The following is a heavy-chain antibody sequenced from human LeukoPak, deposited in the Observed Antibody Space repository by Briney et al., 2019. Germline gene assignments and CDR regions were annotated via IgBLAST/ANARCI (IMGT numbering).Heavy chain of an antibody. CDR2: ISSSSSYI. CDR3: ARADYYDSSGYYQNFDY. D-gene: IGHD3-22*01. V-gene: IGHV3-21*01. CDR1: GFTFSSYS. Sequence: GGSLRLSCAASGFTFSSYSMNWVRQAPGKGLEWVSSISSSSSYIYYADSVKGRFTISRDNAKNSLYLQMNSLRAEDTAVYYCARADYYDSSGYYQNFDYWGQGTLVTVSS. J-gene: IGHJ4*02.